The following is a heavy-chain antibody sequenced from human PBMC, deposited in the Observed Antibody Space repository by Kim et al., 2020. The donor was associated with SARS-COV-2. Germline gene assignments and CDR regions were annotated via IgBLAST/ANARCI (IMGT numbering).Heavy chain of an antibody. Sequence: GGSLRLSCAASGFTFDDYAMHWVRQAPGKGLEWVSGISWNSGSIGYADSVKGRFTISRDNAKNSLYLQMNSLRAEDTALYYCATSGSYYVSWFDPWGQGTLVTVSS. J-gene: IGHJ5*02. CDR1: GFTFDDYA. CDR2: ISWNSGSI. CDR3: ATSGSYYVSWFDP. D-gene: IGHD1-26*01. V-gene: IGHV3-9*01.